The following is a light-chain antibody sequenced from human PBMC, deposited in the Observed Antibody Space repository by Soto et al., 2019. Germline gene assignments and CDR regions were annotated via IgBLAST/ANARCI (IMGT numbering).Light chain of an antibody. CDR3: SSYTTSNTRQIV. J-gene: IGLJ1*01. Sequence: QSVLTQPASVSGSPGQSITISCTGTSSDVGGYNYVSWYQQHPGKAPKFMIYDVSNRPSGVSNRFSGSKSGNTASLTISGLQAEDEADYSCSSYTTSNTRQIVFGTVTKVTVL. CDR2: DVS. V-gene: IGLV2-14*01. CDR1: SSDVGGYNY.